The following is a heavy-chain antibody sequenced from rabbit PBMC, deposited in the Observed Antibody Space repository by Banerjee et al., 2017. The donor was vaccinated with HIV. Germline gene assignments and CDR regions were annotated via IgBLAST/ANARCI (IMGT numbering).Heavy chain of an antibody. V-gene: IGHV1S43*01. CDR1: GFSFSSSYY. J-gene: IGHJ4*01. D-gene: IGHD2-1*01. CDR2: IYTTSGST. Sequence: QSLEESGGDLVKPGASLTLTCTASGFSFSSSYYMWWVRQAPGKGLEWIACIYTTSGSTWYASWVNGRFTISRSTSLNTVDLKMTSLTAADTATYFCARRKANSYDDYGDYSYFNLWGQGTLVTVS. CDR3: ARRKANSYDDYGDYSYFNL.